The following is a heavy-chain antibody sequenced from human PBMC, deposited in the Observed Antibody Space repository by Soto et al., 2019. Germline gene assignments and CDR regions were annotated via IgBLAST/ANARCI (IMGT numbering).Heavy chain of an antibody. V-gene: IGHV3-23*01. D-gene: IGHD3-22*01. Sequence: GGSLRLSCAASGFTFSSYAMSWVRQAPGKGLEWVSAISGSGGSTYYADSVKGRFTISRDNSKNTLYLQMNSLRAEDTAVYYCAKARWYYDSSGPNYFDYWGQGTLVTSPQ. CDR1: GFTFSSYA. CDR2: ISGSGGST. J-gene: IGHJ4*02. CDR3: AKARWYYDSSGPNYFDY.